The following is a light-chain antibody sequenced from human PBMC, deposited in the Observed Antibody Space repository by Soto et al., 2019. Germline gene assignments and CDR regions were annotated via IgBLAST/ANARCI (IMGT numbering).Light chain of an antibody. CDR2: LAS. J-gene: IGKJ5*01. CDR1: QSISTY. CDR3: EQTYSTPVT. V-gene: IGKV1-39*01. Sequence: DIQMTQSPSSLSASVGDRVTITFRASQSISTYLNWYQQKPGRAPKLLIYLASTLQSGVPSRFSGSGSGTDFTLTISSLQPEDFATYYCEQTYSTPVTFGQGTRLEIK.